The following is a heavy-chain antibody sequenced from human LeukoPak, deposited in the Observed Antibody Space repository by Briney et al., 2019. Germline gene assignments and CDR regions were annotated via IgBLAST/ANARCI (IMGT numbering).Heavy chain of an antibody. CDR3: AKEGFDY. CDR1: GYTFSSYD. V-gene: IGHV1-8*03. CDR2: MNPNSGKT. J-gene: IGHJ4*02. Sequence: GASVKVSCKASGYTFSSYDINWVRQATGQGLEWMGYMNPNSGKTSYAQKFQGRITITSDTSRSTAYMELSSLTSEDTAVYYCAKEGFDYWGQGTLVTVSS.